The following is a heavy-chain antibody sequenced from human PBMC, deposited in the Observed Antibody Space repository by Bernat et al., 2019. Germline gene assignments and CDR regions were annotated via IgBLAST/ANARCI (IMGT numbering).Heavy chain of an antibody. Sequence: EVQLVESGGGLVQPGGSLRLSCAASGFTFSSYEMNWVCQAPVKGREWVSYFSSSGSTIYYADSVKGRFTISRDNAKNSLYLQMNSLRAEDTAVYYCARGVFGGVIVLGWFDPWGQGTLVTVSS. J-gene: IGHJ5*02. CDR3: ARGVFGGVIVLGWFDP. D-gene: IGHD3-16*02. V-gene: IGHV3-48*03. CDR2: FSSSGSTI. CDR1: GFTFSSYE.